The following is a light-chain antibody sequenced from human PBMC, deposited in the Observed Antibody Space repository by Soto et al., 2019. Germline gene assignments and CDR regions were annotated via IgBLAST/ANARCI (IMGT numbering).Light chain of an antibody. J-gene: IGKJ5*01. V-gene: IGKV3-11*01. CDR1: QTIRGL. CDR3: QQRHNWPIT. CDR2: DTS. Sequence: EIVLAQSPATLSLSPGERATLCCTTSQTIRGLLAWYQQRPGQAPRLLIYDTSNRATGVPARSSGSGSGTDFTLTISSLEPADFGVYYCQQRHNWPITFGQGTRLEIK.